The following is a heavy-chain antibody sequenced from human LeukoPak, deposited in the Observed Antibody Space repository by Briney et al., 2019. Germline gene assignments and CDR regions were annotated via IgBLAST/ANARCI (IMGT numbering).Heavy chain of an antibody. CDR1: GGSISSYY. J-gene: IGHJ4*02. CDR2: IHHSGSS. CDR3: ARAKGSVITIFGAPPLDV. D-gene: IGHD3-3*01. V-gene: IGHV4-59*12. Sequence: SETLSLTCTVSGGSISSYYWSWIRQPPGKRLEWIGYIHHSGSSNYNPSLKSRVTISVDTSKNQFSLKLSSVTAADTAVYYCARAKGSVITIFGAPPLDVWGQGTLVTVSS.